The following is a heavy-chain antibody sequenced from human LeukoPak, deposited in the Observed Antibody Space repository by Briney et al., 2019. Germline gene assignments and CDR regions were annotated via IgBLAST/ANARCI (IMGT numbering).Heavy chain of an antibody. V-gene: IGHV3-53*01. CDR3: AREENGGDYDDGFDI. J-gene: IGHJ3*02. D-gene: IGHD4-17*01. Sequence: GGSLRLSCEAPGFTVSSNFMFWFRKAPGKGLEGVSFFQSGGATNYADSVKGRFTISRDNSKNTVYLEMNSLRVEDTAVYFCAREENGGDYDDGFDIWGQGTMVTVSS. CDR1: GFTVSSNF. CDR2: FQSGGAT.